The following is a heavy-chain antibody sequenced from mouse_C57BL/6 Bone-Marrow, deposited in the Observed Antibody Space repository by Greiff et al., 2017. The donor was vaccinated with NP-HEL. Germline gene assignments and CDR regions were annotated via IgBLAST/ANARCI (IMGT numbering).Heavy chain of an antibody. CDR2: IDPEDGDT. D-gene: IGHD1-1*01. CDR1: GFNIKDYY. CDR3: TTKAVVATEYCDV. V-gene: IGHV14-1*01. J-gene: IGHJ1*03. Sequence: EVQLQQSGAELVRPGASVKLSCTASGFNIKDYYMHWVKQRPEQGLEWIGRIDPEDGDTEYAPKFQGQATLTADTSSNTAYLQLSSLTSEDTAVYYCTTKAVVATEYCDVWGTGTTVTVSS.